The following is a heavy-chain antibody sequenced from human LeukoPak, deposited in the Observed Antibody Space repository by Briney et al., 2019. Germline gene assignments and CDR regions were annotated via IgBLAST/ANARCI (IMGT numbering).Heavy chain of an antibody. Sequence: GGSLRLSCAASGFTVSGNYMNWVRQAPGKGLEWVSSISYTGTYIYYADSVKGRFTISRDNAQNSLYLQMNSLRAEDTAVYYCARGLGSGYYNGWGQGTLVTVSS. CDR1: GFTVSGNY. CDR3: ARGLGSGYYNG. CDR2: ISYTGTYI. V-gene: IGHV3-21*01. J-gene: IGHJ4*02. D-gene: IGHD3-22*01.